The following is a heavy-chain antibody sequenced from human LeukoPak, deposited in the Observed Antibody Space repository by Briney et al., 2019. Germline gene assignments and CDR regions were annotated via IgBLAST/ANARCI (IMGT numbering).Heavy chain of an antibody. Sequence: ASVKVSCKASGGTFSSYAISWVRQAPGQGLEWMGWISAYNGNTNYAQKLQGRVTMTTDTSTSTAYMELRSLRSDDTAVYYCARWGSGLGPLDYWGQGTLVTVSS. J-gene: IGHJ4*02. CDR2: ISAYNGNT. CDR1: GGTFSSYA. V-gene: IGHV1-18*01. CDR3: ARWGSGLGPLDY. D-gene: IGHD6-19*01.